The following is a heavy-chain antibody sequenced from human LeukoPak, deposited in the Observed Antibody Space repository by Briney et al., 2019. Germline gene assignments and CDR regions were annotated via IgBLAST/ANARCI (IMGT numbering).Heavy chain of an antibody. V-gene: IGHV3-30*02. CDR1: GFTFSSYG. J-gene: IGHJ3*02. Sequence: GGSLRLSCAASGFTFSSYGMHWVRQAPGKGLEWVAFIRYDGSNKYYADSVKGRFTISRDNSKNTLYLQMNSLRAEDTAVYYCGRRPVVPAARGGGAFDIWGQGTMVTVSS. CDR3: GRRPVVPAARGGGAFDI. CDR2: IRYDGSNK. D-gene: IGHD2-2*01.